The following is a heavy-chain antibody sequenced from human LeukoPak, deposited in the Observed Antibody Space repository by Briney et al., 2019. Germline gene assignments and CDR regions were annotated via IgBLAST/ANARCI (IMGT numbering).Heavy chain of an antibody. CDR3: ARVYGRPAGYFDY. J-gene: IGHJ4*02. V-gene: IGHV4-4*02. CDR1: GGSISSSNW. Sequence: SGTLSLTCAGSGGSISSSNWWSWVRQPPGKGLEWIGEIYHSGSTNYNPSLKSRVTISVDKSKNQFSLKLSSVTAADTAVYYCARVYGRPAGYFDYWGQGTLVTVSS. D-gene: IGHD3-16*01. CDR2: IYHSGST.